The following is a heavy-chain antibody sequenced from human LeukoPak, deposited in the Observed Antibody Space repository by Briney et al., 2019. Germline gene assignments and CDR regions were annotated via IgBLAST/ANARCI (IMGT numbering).Heavy chain of an antibody. Sequence: GGSLRLSCSGSGFIFDTYGMYWVRQAPGKGLEWVSYISADGTTIYYADSVKGRFAISRDNSKNTLYLQMNSLRAEDTAVYYCAKSQPRREVVATYGMDVWGQGTTVTVSS. V-gene: IGHV3-48*01. CDR2: ISADGTTI. D-gene: IGHD2-15*01. CDR3: AKSQPRREVVATYGMDV. J-gene: IGHJ6*02. CDR1: GFIFDTYG.